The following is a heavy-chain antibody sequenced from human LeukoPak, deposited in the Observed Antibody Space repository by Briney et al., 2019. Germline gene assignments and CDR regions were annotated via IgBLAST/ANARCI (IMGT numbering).Heavy chain of an antibody. D-gene: IGHD2-15*01. J-gene: IGHJ4*02. CDR1: GYTFTSYS. CDR3: ARASYCSGGSCYSDY. CDR2: ISAYNGNT. V-gene: IGHV1-18*01. Sequence: ASVKVSCRASGYTFTSYSISWVGQAPGQGLEWMGWISAYNGNTIYAQKVKGRVTMTTGTSTSTAYMELRSLKSGDTAVYYCARASYCSGGSCYSDYWGQGTLVTVSS.